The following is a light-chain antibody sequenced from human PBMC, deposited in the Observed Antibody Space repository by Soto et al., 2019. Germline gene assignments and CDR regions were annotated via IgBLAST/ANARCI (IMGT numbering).Light chain of an antibody. CDR1: QSVSSN. J-gene: IGKJ2*01. V-gene: IGKV3-15*01. CDR3: QQYSTSPRT. CDR2: GAS. Sequence: EIVMTQSPATLSVSPGERATLSCRASQSVSSNLAWYQQKPGQAPRLLIYGASTRATGIPARFSGSGSGTEFTLTISSLQSEDFAVYYCQQYSTSPRTFGQGTKLDIK.